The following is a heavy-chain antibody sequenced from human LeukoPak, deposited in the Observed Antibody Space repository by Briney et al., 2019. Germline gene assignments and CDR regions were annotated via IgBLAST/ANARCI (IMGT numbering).Heavy chain of an antibody. CDR2: IKPDGSKT. V-gene: IGHV3-7*01. CDR1: GFPFKAFW. Sequence: GGSLKPSRVPSGFPFKAFWMPWVRPSPGKGRDWVDNIKPDGSKTNYLDSVKGRFTISRDNARDSLFLEMNNLRVDDTAVYYCARDGGELWPLDEWGQGILVTVSS. CDR3: ARDGGELWPLDE. D-gene: IGHD3-10*01. J-gene: IGHJ4*02.